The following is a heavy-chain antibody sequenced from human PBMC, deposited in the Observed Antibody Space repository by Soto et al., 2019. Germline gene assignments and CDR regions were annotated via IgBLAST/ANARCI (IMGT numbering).Heavy chain of an antibody. D-gene: IGHD1-1*01. CDR1: GGSISSGGYY. V-gene: IGHV4-31*03. CDR2: IYYSGST. J-gene: IGHJ4*02. Sequence: QVQLQESGPGLVKPSQTLSLTCTVSGGSISSGGYYWSWIRQHPGKGLEWIGYIYYSGSTYYNPYLKSRVTLSVDTTTNQLSLKLCSVTAAAKAVYYCARDRAGALYFAYWGQGTLVTFPS. CDR3: ARDRAGALYFAY.